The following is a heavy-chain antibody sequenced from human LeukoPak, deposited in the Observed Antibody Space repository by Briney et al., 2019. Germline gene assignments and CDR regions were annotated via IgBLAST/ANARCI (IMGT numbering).Heavy chain of an antibody. V-gene: IGHV1-2*02. D-gene: IGHD4-17*01. J-gene: IGHJ6*03. Sequence: ASVKVSCKASGYTFTGYYMHWVRQAPGQGLEWMGWINPNSGGANYAQKFQGRVTMTRDTSISTAYMELSRLRSDDTAVYYCARGAQAYYGDYGQYYYYMDVWGKGTTVTISS. CDR3: ARGAQAYYGDYGQYYYYMDV. CDR1: GYTFTGYY. CDR2: INPNSGGA.